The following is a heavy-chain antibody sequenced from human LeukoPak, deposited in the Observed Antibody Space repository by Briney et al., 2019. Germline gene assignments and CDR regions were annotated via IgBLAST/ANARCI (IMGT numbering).Heavy chain of an antibody. CDR1: GFTVSSNY. D-gene: IGHD2-2*02. V-gene: IGHV3-66*01. Sequence: GGSLRLSCAASGFTVSSNYMSWVRQAPGKGLEWVSVIYSGGSTYYADSVKGRFTISRDNSKNTLYLQMNSLRAEDTAVYYCAGSEAPAAIIDYWGQGTLVTVSS. CDR2: IYSGGST. CDR3: AGSEAPAAIIDY. J-gene: IGHJ4*02.